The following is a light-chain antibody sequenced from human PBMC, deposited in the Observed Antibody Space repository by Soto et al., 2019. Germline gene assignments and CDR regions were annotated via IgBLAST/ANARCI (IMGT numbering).Light chain of an antibody. J-gene: IGKJ5*01. V-gene: IGKV1-39*01. CDR1: QNIATY. CDR3: QQTYGNPLVN. Sequence: DIRTTQSEGCWFACLCGTLKINCRASQNIATYLNWYQQTPGKAPKLLIYTASTLQSGVPSRFSGTGSGTDFTLTINSLQPEDFAIYYCQQTYGNPLVNCGQGTRLEIK. CDR2: TAS.